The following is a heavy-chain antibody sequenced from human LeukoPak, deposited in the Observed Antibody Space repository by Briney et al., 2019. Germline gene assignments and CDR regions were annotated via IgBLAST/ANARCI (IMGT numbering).Heavy chain of an antibody. D-gene: IGHD3-10*01. V-gene: IGHV4-39*02. Sequence: SETLSLTCTVSGGSISSSSYYWGWIRLPPGKGLEWIGSIYYSGSTYYNPSLKSRVTISVDTSRNQFSLKLSSVTAADTAVYYCARDSLLYYAFDIWGHGTMVTVSS. CDR1: GGSISSSSYY. CDR2: IYYSGST. CDR3: ARDSLLYYAFDI. J-gene: IGHJ3*02.